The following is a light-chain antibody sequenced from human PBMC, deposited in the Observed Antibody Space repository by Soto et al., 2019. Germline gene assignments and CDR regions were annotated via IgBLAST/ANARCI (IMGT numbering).Light chain of an antibody. V-gene: IGKV3-20*01. CDR1: QSVTGSY. CDR2: GAS. CDR3: QQYGDSPKT. Sequence: EIVLTQSPGTLSLSPGERATLSCRASQSVTGSYLAWYQQRPGQAPRLLIYGASSTATGIPDRFSGSGSVTEFTLTISRLEPEDFAVYYCQQYGDSPKTFGQGTKVEIK. J-gene: IGKJ1*01.